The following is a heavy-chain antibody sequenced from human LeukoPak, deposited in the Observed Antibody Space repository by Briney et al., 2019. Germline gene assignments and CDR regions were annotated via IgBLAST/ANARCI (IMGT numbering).Heavy chain of an antibody. CDR1: GFTFSSYA. CDR3: ARLWSAPDY. V-gene: IGHV3-7*01. D-gene: IGHD3-10*02. CDR2: IKTDGSEK. Sequence: PGGSLRLSCAASGFTFSSYAMSWVRQAPGKGLEWVANIKTDGSEKYYVDSVKGRFTISRDNAKNSLYLQMNSLRADDTAVYYCARLWSAPDYWGQGTVVTVSS. J-gene: IGHJ4*02.